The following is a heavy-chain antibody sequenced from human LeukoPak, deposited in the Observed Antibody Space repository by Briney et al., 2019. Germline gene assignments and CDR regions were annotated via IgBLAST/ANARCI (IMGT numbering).Heavy chain of an antibody. CDR3: AGSGSYYNLDY. Sequence: SETLSLTCTVSGGSISSYYWSWIRQPAGKGLEWIGRIYTSGSTNYNPSLKSRVTISVDTSKNQFSLKLSSVTAADTAVYYCAGSGSYYNLDYWGQGTLVTVSS. CDR1: GGSISSYY. V-gene: IGHV4-4*07. CDR2: IYTSGST. D-gene: IGHD3-10*01. J-gene: IGHJ4*02.